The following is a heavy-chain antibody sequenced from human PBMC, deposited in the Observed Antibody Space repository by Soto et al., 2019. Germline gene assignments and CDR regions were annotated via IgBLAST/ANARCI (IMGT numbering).Heavy chain of an antibody. CDR1: GGSISTYY. V-gene: IGHV4-59*01. CDR2: IYASGAT. CDR3: ARYHPFDGSIYHYYFDF. D-gene: IGHD3-10*01. Sequence: SETLSLTCTVSGGSISTYYWSWIRQPPGGTLEWIGYIYASGATTYNPSLESRVTMSVDMPNNEFSLELTSLTAADTAVYYCARYHPFDGSIYHYYFDFWGQGTLVTVYS. J-gene: IGHJ4*02.